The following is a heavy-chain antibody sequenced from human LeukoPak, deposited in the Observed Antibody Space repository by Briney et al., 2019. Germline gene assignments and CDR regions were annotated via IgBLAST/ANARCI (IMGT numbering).Heavy chain of an antibody. D-gene: IGHD6-13*01. CDR1: GYTFTGYY. CDR3: ARGIAAAGSYYFDY. Sequence: GASVKVSCKASGYTFTGYYMHWVRQAPGQGLEWMGWINPNSGGTNYAQKFQGWVTMTRDTSISTAYMELSRLRSDDTAVYYCARGIAAAGSYYFDYWGQGTLVTVSS. CDR2: INPNSGGT. V-gene: IGHV1-2*04. J-gene: IGHJ4*02.